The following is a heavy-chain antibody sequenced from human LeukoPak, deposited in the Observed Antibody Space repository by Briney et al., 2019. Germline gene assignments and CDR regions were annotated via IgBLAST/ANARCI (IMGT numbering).Heavy chain of an antibody. CDR1: GGSISSYY. J-gene: IGHJ4*02. CDR2: IYYSGST. D-gene: IGHD6-6*01. V-gene: IGHV4-59*01. CDR3: ARLFKYSSPPYFDY. Sequence: SETLSLTCTVSGGSISSYYWSWIRQPPGKGLEWIGYIYYSGSTNYNPSLKSRVTISVDTSKNQFSLKLSSVTAADTAVYYCARLFKYSSPPYFDYWGQGTLVTVSS.